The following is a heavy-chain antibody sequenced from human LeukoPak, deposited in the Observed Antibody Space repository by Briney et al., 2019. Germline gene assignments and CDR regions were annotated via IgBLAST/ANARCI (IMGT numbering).Heavy chain of an antibody. D-gene: IGHD6-19*01. CDR1: GFTFSDYY. Sequence: GGSLRLSCAASGFTFSDYYMSWIRQAPGKGLEWVSYISSSGSTIYYADSVKGRFTISRDNAKNSLYLQMNSLRAEDTAVYYCARKYSSGWFSDAFDIWGQGTMVTVPS. CDR2: ISSSGSTI. CDR3: ARKYSSGWFSDAFDI. J-gene: IGHJ3*02. V-gene: IGHV3-11*01.